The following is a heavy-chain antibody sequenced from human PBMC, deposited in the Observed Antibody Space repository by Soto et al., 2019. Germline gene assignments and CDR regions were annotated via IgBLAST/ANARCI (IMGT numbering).Heavy chain of an antibody. V-gene: IGHV1-18*01. D-gene: IGHD4-17*01. CDR2: ISAYNGNT. CDR1: GYTFTSYD. J-gene: IGHJ5*02. Sequence: GASVKVSYKASGYTFTSYDISWVRQAPGQGLEWMGWISAYNGNTNYAQKLQGRVTMTTDTSTSTAYMELRSLRSDDTAVYYCARDNGRSDDDYGDSGWFDPWGQGTLVTVS. CDR3: ARDNGRSDDDYGDSGWFDP.